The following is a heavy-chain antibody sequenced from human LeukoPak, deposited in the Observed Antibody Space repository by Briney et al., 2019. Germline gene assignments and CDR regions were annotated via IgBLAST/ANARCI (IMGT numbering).Heavy chain of an antibody. CDR1: GGSISSYY. Sequence: SETLSLTCTVSGGSISSYYWSWIRQPPGKGLEWIGYIYYSGSTNYNPSLKSRDTISVDTSKNQFSLKLSSVTAADTAVYYCARTSRYSYGYWGQGTLVTVSS. CDR2: IYYSGST. D-gene: IGHD5-18*01. CDR3: ARTSRYSYGY. J-gene: IGHJ4*02. V-gene: IGHV4-59*01.